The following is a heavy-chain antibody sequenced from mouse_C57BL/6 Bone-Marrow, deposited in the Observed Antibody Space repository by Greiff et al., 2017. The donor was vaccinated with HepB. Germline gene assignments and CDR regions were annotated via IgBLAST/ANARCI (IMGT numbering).Heavy chain of an antibody. CDR2: IDPSDCYT. CDR3: AVITTVFDY. D-gene: IGHD1-1*01. Sequence: VQLQQSGAELVKPGASVKLSCKASGYTFTSYWMQWVKQRPGQGLEWIGEIDPSDCYTNYNQKFKGKATLTVDTSSSTAYMQLSSLTSEDSAVYYCAVITTVFDYWGQGTTLTVSS. J-gene: IGHJ2*01. CDR1: GYTFTSYW. V-gene: IGHV1-50*01.